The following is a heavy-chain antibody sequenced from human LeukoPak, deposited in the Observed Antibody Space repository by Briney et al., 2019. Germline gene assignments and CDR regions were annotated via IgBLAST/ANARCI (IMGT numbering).Heavy chain of an antibody. CDR1: GRTVSGNY. V-gene: IGHV3-53*01. D-gene: IGHD4-23*01. CDR2: IYSGGTT. CDR3: ARRAGGYSHPYDY. Sequence: GGSLRLFCAVSGRTVSGNYMSWVRQAPGTGLEWVSLIYSGGTTYYADSVKGRFTISRDNSKNTLYLQMNSLRAEDTAVYYCARRAGGYSHPYDYWGQGILVTVSS. J-gene: IGHJ4*02.